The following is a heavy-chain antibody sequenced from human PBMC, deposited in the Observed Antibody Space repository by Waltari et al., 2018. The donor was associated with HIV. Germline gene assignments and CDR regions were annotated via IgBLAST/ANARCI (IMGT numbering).Heavy chain of an antibody. CDR1: GFPFSSYW. CDR2: IKQDGSEK. J-gene: IGHJ4*02. CDR3: ARLRGGYDFDY. Sequence: EVQLVESGGGLVQPGGSLRLSCAASGFPFSSYWMSWVRQAPGKGLECVANIKQDGSEKSYVDSVKGRFTISRDNAKNSLYLQMNNLRAEDTAVYYCARLRGGYDFDYWGQGTLVTVSS. D-gene: IGHD5-12*01. V-gene: IGHV3-7*01.